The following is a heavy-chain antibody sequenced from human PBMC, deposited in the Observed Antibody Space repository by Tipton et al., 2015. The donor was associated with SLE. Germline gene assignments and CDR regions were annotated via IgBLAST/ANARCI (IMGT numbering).Heavy chain of an antibody. CDR1: GFTFSSYA. J-gene: IGHJ6*02. D-gene: IGHD2-2*01. Sequence: SLRLSCAASGFTFSSYAMSWVRQAPGKGLEWVSAISGSGGSTYYADSVKGRLTISRDNSKNTLYLQMNSLRAEDTAVYYCAKDRRSSTSWNYYYGMDVWGQGTTVTVSS. CDR3: AKDRRSSTSWNYYYGMDV. CDR2: ISGSGGST. V-gene: IGHV3-23*01.